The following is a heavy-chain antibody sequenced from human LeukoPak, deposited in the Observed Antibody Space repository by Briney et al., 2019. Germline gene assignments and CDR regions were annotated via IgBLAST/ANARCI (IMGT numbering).Heavy chain of an antibody. J-gene: IGHJ4*02. CDR1: GFTFSGYS. CDR2: ISSSSSYI. V-gene: IGHV3-21*01. D-gene: IGHD4-17*01. CDR3: ARDSVTEGGLDY. Sequence: GGSLRLSCAASGFTFSGYSMNWVRQAPGKGLEWVSSISSSSSYIYYADSVKGRFTISRDNAKNSLYLQMNSLRAEDTAVYYCARDSVTEGGLDYWGQGTLVTVSS.